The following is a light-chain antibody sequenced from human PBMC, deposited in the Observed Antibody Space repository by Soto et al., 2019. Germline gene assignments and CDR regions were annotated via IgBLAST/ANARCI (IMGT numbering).Light chain of an antibody. CDR1: SSNIRAGYD. V-gene: IGLV1-40*01. Sequence: QPVLTQPPSVSGAPGQRITISCTGGSSNIRAGYDVHWYQQLPGTSPKLLIYANTNRPSGVPGRFSGSKSGASASLAITGQQAEDEADYYCQSYDSSLSASVFGGGTTLTVL. J-gene: IGLJ2*01. CDR3: QSYDSSLSASV. CDR2: ANT.